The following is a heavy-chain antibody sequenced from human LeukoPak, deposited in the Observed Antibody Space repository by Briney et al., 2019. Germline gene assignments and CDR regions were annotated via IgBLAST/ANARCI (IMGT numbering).Heavy chain of an antibody. CDR3: ARVRGGVVVPAAMHYYYGMDV. J-gene: IGHJ6*04. D-gene: IGHD2-2*01. CDR1: GGSFSGYY. CDR2: INHSGST. Sequence: SETLSPTCAVYGGSFSGYYWSWIRQPPGKGLEWIGEINHSGSTNYNPSLKSRVTISVDTSKNQFSLKLSSVTAADTAVYYCARVRGGVVVPAAMHYYYGMDVWGKGTTVTVSS. V-gene: IGHV4-34*01.